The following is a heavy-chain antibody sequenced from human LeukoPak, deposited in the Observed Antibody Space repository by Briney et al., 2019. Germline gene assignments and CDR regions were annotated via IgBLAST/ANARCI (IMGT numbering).Heavy chain of an antibody. Sequence: GGSLKLSCAASGFTFSSYGMHWVRQAPGKGLEWVAVIWYDGSNKYYADSVKGRFTISRDNSKNTLYLQMNSLRAEDTAVYYCARVSFSIAGWYYGMDVWGQGTTVTVSS. J-gene: IGHJ6*02. CDR3: ARVSFSIAGWYYGMDV. CDR2: IWYDGSNK. D-gene: IGHD6-6*01. CDR1: GFTFSSYG. V-gene: IGHV3-33*01.